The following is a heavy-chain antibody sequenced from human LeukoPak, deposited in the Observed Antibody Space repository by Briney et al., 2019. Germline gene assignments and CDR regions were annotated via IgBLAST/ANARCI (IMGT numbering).Heavy chain of an antibody. J-gene: IGHJ4*02. V-gene: IGHV4-34*01. CDR1: GGSFSGYY. CDR2: INHSGST. D-gene: IGHD4-23*01. Sequence: SETLSLTCAVYGGSFSGYYWSWIRQPPGKGLEWIGEINHSGSTNYNPSLKSRVTISVDTSKNQFSLKLSSVTAADTAVYYCARLTTVVTPVGVQDDYWGQGTLVTVSS. CDR3: ARLTTVVTPVGVQDDY.